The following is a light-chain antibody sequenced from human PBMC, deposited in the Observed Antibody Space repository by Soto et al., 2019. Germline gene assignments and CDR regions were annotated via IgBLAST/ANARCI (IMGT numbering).Light chain of an antibody. CDR1: QSVTSTY. CDR2: GAS. J-gene: IGKJ1*01. Sequence: ETVLTQSPGTLSLSPGERATLSCRASQSVTSTYLAWYQQKPGQAPRLLIYGASSRATGIPVMFSGSGSGTDFPLTISRLAPEDFAVYYCQQYGYQLWTFGQGTKVEFK. CDR3: QQYGYQLWT. V-gene: IGKV3-20*01.